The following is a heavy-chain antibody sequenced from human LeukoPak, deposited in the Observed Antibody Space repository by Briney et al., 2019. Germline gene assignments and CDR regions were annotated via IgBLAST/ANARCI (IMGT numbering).Heavy chain of an antibody. CDR3: ARDAVGYSYGPARFDY. Sequence: SVKVSCKASGGTFSSYAISWVRQGPGQGLEWMGGIIPIFGTANYAQKFQGRVTITAHESTSTAYMELSSLRSEDTAVYYCARDAVGYSYGPARFDYWGQGTLVTVSS. V-gene: IGHV1-69*13. D-gene: IGHD5-18*01. CDR1: GGTFSSYA. J-gene: IGHJ4*02. CDR2: IIPIFGTA.